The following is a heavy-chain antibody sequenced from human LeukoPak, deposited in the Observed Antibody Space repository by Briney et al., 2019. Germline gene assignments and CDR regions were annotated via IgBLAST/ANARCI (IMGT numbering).Heavy chain of an antibody. J-gene: IGHJ4*02. CDR3: AKDLTIFGVVIPYD. D-gene: IGHD3-3*01. CDR1: GFTFSSYA. Sequence: GGSLRLSCAASGFTFSSYAMSWVRQAPGKGLEWVSAISGSGGSTYYADSVKGRFTISRDNSKNTLYLQMNGLRAEDTAVYYCAKDLTIFGVVIPYDWGQGTLVTVSS. CDR2: ISGSGGST. V-gene: IGHV3-23*01.